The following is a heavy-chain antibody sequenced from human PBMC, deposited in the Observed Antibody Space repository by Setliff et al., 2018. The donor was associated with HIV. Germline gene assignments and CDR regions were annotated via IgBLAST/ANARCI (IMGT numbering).Heavy chain of an antibody. CDR3: ARAIPDYGDYNFDY. CDR1: GYTFTNYD. V-gene: IGHV1-8*02. Sequence: RASVKVSCKSSGYTFTNYDINWVRQAAGQGLEWMGWMNPNSGNTGYAQKFQGRVAMTRSTSITTAYMELSSLRSEDTAVYYCARAIPDYGDYNFDYWGQGTLVTVSS. CDR2: MNPNSGNT. D-gene: IGHD4-17*01. J-gene: IGHJ4*02.